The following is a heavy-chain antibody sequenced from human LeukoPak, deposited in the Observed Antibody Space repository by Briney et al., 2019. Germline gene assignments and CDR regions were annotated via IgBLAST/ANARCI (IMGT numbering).Heavy chain of an antibody. V-gene: IGHV3-66*01. Sequence: GGSLRLSCAASGFTFSSYSMNWVRQAPGKGLEWVSVIYSGGSTYYADSVKGRFTISRDNSKNTLYLQMNSLRAEDTAVYYCARAPFGSDYWGQGTLVTVSS. CDR1: GFTFSSYS. CDR3: ARAPFGSDY. J-gene: IGHJ4*02. CDR2: IYSGGST. D-gene: IGHD3-16*01.